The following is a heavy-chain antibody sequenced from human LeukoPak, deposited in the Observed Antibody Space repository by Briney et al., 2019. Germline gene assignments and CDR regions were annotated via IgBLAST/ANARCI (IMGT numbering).Heavy chain of an antibody. CDR2: ISYDGSNE. CDR3: ARDSPGRGFDY. CDR1: GFPFSSYV. Sequence: PGGSLRLSCVVSGFPFSSYVMHWVRQAPGKGLEWVAIISYDGSNEYYGDSVKGRFTISRDNAKNSLYLQMNSLRAEDTAVYYCARDSPGRGFDYWGQGTLVTVSS. J-gene: IGHJ4*02. V-gene: IGHV3-30*04.